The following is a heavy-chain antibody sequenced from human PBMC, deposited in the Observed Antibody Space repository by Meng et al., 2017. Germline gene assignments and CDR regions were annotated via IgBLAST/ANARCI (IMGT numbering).Heavy chain of an antibody. CDR2: IIPILGIA. V-gene: IGHV1-69*02. Sequence: SVKVSCKASGGTFSSYTISWVRQAPGQGLEWMGRIIPILGIANYAQKFQGRVTITADKSTSTAYMELSSLRSEDTAVYYCARGPGIVVAEEGLAFDIWGQGTMVTVSS. CDR1: GGTFSSYT. CDR3: ARGPGIVVAEEGLAFDI. J-gene: IGHJ3*02. D-gene: IGHD3-22*01.